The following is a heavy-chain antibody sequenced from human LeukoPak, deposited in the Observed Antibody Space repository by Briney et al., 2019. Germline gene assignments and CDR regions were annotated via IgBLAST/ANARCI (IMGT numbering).Heavy chain of an antibody. CDR2: IRYDGSNK. D-gene: IGHD2-15*01. CDR3: ARDCSGGSCYFAFDY. CDR1: GFTFSSYG. J-gene: IGHJ4*02. V-gene: IGHV3-30*02. Sequence: GGSLRLSCAASGFTFSSYGMHWVRQAPGKGLEWVAFIRYDGSNKYYADSVKGRFTISRDNSKNTLYLQMNSLRAEDTAVYYCARDCSGGSCYFAFDYWGQGTLVTVSS.